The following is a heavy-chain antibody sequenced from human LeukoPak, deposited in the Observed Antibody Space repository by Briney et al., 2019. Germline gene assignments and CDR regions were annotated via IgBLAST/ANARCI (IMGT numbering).Heavy chain of an antibody. V-gene: IGHV3-30*04. Sequence: PGGSLRLSCAASGFTFSSYAMHWVRQAPGKGLEWVAVISYDGSNKYYADSVKGRFTISRDNSKNTLYLQMNSLRAEDTAVYYCARANWNMDAFDIWGQGTMVTVSS. D-gene: IGHD1-1*01. CDR3: ARANWNMDAFDI. CDR1: GFTFSSYA. CDR2: ISYDGSNK. J-gene: IGHJ3*02.